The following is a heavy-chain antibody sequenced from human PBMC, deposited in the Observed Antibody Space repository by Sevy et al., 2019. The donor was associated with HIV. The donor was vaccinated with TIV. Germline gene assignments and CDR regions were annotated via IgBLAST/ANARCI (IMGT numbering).Heavy chain of an antibody. V-gene: IGHV3-43*01. CDR1: GFTFDDHT. Sequence: GESLKISCAASGFTFDDHTMHWVRQPPGKGLEWVSLISWDGGSTYYAASVKGRFTISRDNSKNSLFLQMNSLGAEDTALYYCAKDMASEGGGAYYFDYWGQGTLVTVSS. CDR3: AKDMASEGGGAYYFDY. CDR2: ISWDGGST. D-gene: IGHD3-16*01. J-gene: IGHJ4*02.